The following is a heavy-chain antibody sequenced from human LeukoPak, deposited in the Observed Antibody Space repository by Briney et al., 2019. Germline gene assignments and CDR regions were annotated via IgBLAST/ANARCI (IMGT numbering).Heavy chain of an antibody. CDR3: ARDREAAMVFDY. Sequence: GGSLRLSCAASGFTFSSYAMHWVRQAPGKGLEWVAVISYDGSNKYYADSGKGRFTISRDNSKNTLYLQMNSLRAEDTAVYYCARDREAAMVFDYWGQGTLVTVSS. D-gene: IGHD5-18*01. J-gene: IGHJ4*02. CDR1: GFTFSSYA. V-gene: IGHV3-30-3*01. CDR2: ISYDGSNK.